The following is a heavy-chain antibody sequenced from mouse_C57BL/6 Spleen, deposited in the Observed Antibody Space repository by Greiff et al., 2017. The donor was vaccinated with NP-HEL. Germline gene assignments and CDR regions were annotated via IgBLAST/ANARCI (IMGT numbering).Heavy chain of an antibody. J-gene: IGHJ1*03. D-gene: IGHD1-1*01. CDR1: GFTFSDYG. CDR3: ARITTVVGGNFDV. Sequence: EVQRVESGGGLVKPGGSLKLSCAASGFTFSDYGMHWVRQAPEKGLEWVAYISSGSSTIYYADTVKGRFTISRDNAKNTLFLQMTSLRSEDTAMYYCARITTVVGGNFDVWGTGTTVTVSS. V-gene: IGHV5-17*01. CDR2: ISSGSSTI.